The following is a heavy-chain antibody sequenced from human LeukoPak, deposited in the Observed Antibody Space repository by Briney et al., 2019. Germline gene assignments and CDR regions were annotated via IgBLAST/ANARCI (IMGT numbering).Heavy chain of an antibody. V-gene: IGHV3-53*01. D-gene: IGHD3-9*01. CDR2: IYSGGST. J-gene: IGHJ5*02. Sequence: PGGSLRLSCAASGFTFSLYAMSWVRQAPGKGLEWVSVIYSGGSTYYADSVKGRFTISRDNSKNTLYLQMSSLRAEDTAVYYCARELVTWGQGTLVTVSS. CDR3: ARELVT. CDR1: GFTFSLYA.